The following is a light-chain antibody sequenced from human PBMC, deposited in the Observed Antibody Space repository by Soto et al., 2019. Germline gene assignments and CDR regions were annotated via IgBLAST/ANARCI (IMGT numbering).Light chain of an antibody. CDR1: SSDVGGYNY. J-gene: IGLJ1*01. Sequence: QCALIQPASMSGTHGQSSSLSCTGTSSDVGGYNYVSWYQHHPGKAPKLIIYDVTNRPSGVSSPFSGSKSGNTASLTISGLQPEDEADYYCSSYTTSNTRQIVFGTGTKVTVL. CDR3: SSYTTSNTRQIV. V-gene: IGLV2-14*03. CDR2: DVT.